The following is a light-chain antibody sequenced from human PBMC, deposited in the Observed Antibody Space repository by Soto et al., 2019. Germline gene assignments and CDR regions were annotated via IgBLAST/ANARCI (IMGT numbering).Light chain of an antibody. CDR1: QSIGSW. Sequence: DIQMTQSPSTRSASVGGRVTITCRASQSIGSWLAWYQQKPGKAPKLLIYDASSLERGVPSRFSGAGSGTEFTLTITSLQPDDFGTYYCQQYNGHTWMFGQGTKVDIK. V-gene: IGKV1-5*01. CDR2: DAS. CDR3: QQYNGHTWM. J-gene: IGKJ1*01.